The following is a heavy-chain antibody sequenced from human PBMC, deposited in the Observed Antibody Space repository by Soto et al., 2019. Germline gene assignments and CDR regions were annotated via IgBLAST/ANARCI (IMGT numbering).Heavy chain of an antibody. CDR1: GYTFNNYF. CDR3: SRDLVPIWNYVGLAPGAQHWFDP. J-gene: IGHJ5*02. V-gene: IGHV1-46*02. CDR2: ITPSSGST. Sequence: QVQLVQSGAEVRKPGASVKVSCKASGYTFNNYFMHWVRQAPAQGLEWMGVITPSSGSTTYAQRLHVRLTMSRYTSTSTGYMELRILRSEDTALYFGSRDLVPIWNYVGLAPGAQHWFDPWGQGTLVTVSS. D-gene: IGHD1-7*01.